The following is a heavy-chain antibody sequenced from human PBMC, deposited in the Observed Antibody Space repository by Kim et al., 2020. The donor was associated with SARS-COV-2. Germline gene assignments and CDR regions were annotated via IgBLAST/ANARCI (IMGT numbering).Heavy chain of an antibody. CDR2: MNPNSGNR. CDR1: GYTFTSYD. Sequence: ASVKVSCKVSGYTFTSYDVNWVRQATGQGLEWMGWMNPNSGNRGYAQKFQGRVTMTSNTSISTAYMELSSLRSEDTAVYYCAGLTAPGGYWGQGTLVTVSS. CDR3: AGLTAPGGY. J-gene: IGHJ4*02. D-gene: IGHD2-21*02. V-gene: IGHV1-8*01.